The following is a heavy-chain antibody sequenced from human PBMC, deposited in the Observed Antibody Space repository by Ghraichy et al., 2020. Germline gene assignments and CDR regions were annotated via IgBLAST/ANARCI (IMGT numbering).Heavy chain of an antibody. CDR1: GFTFNSNA. V-gene: IGHV3-23*01. CDR3: AKDGRRDKNYKHEFFDY. CDR2: ISGSGGDT. Sequence: GGSLRLSCGAFGFTFNSNAMSWVRQAPGKGLEWISAISGSGGDTYYQDFVKGRFTISRDNSKNTLYLQMNSLRVEDTAVYYCAKDGRRDKNYKHEFFDYWGQGTLVTVSS. J-gene: IGHJ4*02. D-gene: IGHD3-10*01.